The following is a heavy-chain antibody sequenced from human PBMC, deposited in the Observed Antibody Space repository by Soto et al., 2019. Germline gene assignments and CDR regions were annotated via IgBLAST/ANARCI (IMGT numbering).Heavy chain of an antibody. J-gene: IGHJ6*02. CDR3: ARGQQQLVAYGMDV. V-gene: IGHV1-18*01. CDR1: GYTFTSYG. D-gene: IGHD6-13*01. Sequence: ASVKVSCKASGYTFTSYGISWVRQAPGQGLEWMGWISTYNGNTNYAQKLQGRVTMTTDTSTSTAYMELRSLRSDDTAVYYCARGQQQLVAYGMDVWGQGTTVTVSS. CDR2: ISTYNGNT.